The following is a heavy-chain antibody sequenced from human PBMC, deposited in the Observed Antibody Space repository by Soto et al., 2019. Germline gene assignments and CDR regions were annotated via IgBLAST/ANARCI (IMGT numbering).Heavy chain of an antibody. CDR2: ISSSSSTI. D-gene: IGHD5-18*01. V-gene: IGHV3-48*01. Sequence: GGSLRLSCAASGFTFSSYSMNWVRQAPGKGLEWVSYISSSSSTIYYADSVKGRFTISRDNAKNSLYLQMNSLRAEDTAVYYCARDSLARDTAMVAATFDYWGQGTLVTVSS. CDR1: GFTFSSYS. J-gene: IGHJ4*02. CDR3: ARDSLARDTAMVAATFDY.